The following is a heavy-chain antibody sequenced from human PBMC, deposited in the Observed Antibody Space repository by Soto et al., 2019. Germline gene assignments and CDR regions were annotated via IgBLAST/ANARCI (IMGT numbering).Heavy chain of an antibody. Sequence: QVQLQESGPGLVKPSQTLSLTCTVSGGSISSGGYYWSWIRQHPGKGLEWIGYIYYSGSTYYNPSLKSRVTISVDTSKNQFSLKLSSVTAADTAVYYCARDIVQAYYYGIDVWGQGTTVTVSS. CDR3: ARDIVQAYYYGIDV. D-gene: IGHD2-8*01. CDR2: IYYSGST. V-gene: IGHV4-31*03. J-gene: IGHJ6*02. CDR1: GGSISSGGYY.